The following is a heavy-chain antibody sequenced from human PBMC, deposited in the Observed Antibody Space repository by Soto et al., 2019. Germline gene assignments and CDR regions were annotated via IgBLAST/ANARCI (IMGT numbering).Heavy chain of an antibody. J-gene: IGHJ4*02. D-gene: IGHD3-10*01. CDR1: GGSISGYY. CDR2: IYYSGST. V-gene: IGHV4-59*01. CDR3: TGTYYYASGSWN. Sequence: QVQLQESGPRLVKPSETMALTCTVSGGSISGYYWSWFRQPPGKGLEWIGFIYYSGSTTYNPSLKSRVTRLVDTSKNQFSLKLSSVTAADTAVYYCTGTYYYASGSWNCGQGTLVTVSS.